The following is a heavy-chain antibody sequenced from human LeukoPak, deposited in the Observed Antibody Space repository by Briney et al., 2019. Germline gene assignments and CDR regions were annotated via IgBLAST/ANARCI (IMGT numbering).Heavy chain of an antibody. CDR1: GYTFTSYD. V-gene: IGHV1-8*01. CDR3: ARVSTYYDFWSGYDHYYYYYMDV. D-gene: IGHD3-3*01. J-gene: IGHJ6*03. CDR2: MNPNSGNT. Sequence: ASVKVSCKASGYTFTSYDINWVRQATGQGLEWMGWMNPNSGNTGYAQKFQGRVTMTRNTSISTAYMELSSLRSEDTAVYYCARVSTYYDFWSGYDHYYYYYMDVWGKGTTVTVTS.